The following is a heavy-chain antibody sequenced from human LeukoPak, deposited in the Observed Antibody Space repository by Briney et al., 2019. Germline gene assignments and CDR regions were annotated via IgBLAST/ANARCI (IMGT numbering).Heavy chain of an antibody. V-gene: IGHV4-30-4*08. CDR1: GGSISSGDYY. J-gene: IGHJ4*02. CDR3: ARDLTMGGYPDY. D-gene: IGHD3-22*01. Sequence: PSETLSLTCTVSGGSISSGDYYWSWIRQPPGKGLEWIGYIYYSGSTYYNPSLKSRVTISVDTSKNQFSLKLSSVTAADTAVYYCARDLTMGGYPDYWGQGTLVTVSS. CDR2: IYYSGST.